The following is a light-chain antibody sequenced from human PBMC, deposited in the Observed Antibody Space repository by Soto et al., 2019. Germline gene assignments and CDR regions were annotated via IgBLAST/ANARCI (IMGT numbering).Light chain of an antibody. J-gene: IGKJ5*01. V-gene: IGKV3-15*01. CDR1: QSVSSN. CDR2: DTS. Sequence: EIVMTQSPATLSGSPGERATLSCGASQSVSSNLAWYQHKPGQAPRLLIYDTSTRAAGIPARFTGSGSGTDFTLTISSLQSEDFAVYYCQQYNNWPSLTFGQGTRLEIK. CDR3: QQYNNWPSLT.